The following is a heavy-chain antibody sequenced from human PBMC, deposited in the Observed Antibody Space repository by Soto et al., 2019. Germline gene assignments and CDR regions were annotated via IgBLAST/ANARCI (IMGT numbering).Heavy chain of an antibody. J-gene: IGHJ6*02. CDR1: GGTFSSYA. D-gene: IGHD6-6*01. CDR2: IIPIFGTA. V-gene: IGHV1-69*13. Sequence: SVKVSCKASGGTFSSYAISWVRQAPGQGLEWMGGIIPIFGTANYAQKFQGRVTITADESTSTAYMELSSLRSEDTAVYYCARVGLVPVASGYYYGMDVWGQGTTVTVSS. CDR3: ARVGLVPVASGYYYGMDV.